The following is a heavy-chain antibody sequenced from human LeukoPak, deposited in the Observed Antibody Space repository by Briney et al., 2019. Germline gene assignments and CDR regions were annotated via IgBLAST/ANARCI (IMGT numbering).Heavy chain of an antibody. CDR3: ARSAVGATLH. Sequence: GGSLRLSCAASGFTFSDYYMSWIRQAPGKGLEWVSHISSSGNTRYYSDSVKGRFTISRDNAKNSLYLQMNSLRAEDTAVYYCARSAVGATLHWGQGTLVTVSS. D-gene: IGHD1-26*01. CDR1: GFTFSDYY. J-gene: IGHJ4*02. CDR2: ISSSGNTR. V-gene: IGHV3-11*01.